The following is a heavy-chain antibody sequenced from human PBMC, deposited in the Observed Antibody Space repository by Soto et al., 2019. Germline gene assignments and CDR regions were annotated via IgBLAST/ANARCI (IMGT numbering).Heavy chain of an antibody. Sequence: GSLRLSCVASGFTFSNYNMNWVRQAPGKGLEWVSHISGTGVYIHYADAVKGRFTISRDNAKSSVYLQMNSLRAEDTGVYYCAREGALKPFSSWGQGALVTV. CDR3: AREGALKPFSS. J-gene: IGHJ5*02. CDR2: ISGTGVYI. V-gene: IGHV3-21*01. CDR1: GFTFSNYN.